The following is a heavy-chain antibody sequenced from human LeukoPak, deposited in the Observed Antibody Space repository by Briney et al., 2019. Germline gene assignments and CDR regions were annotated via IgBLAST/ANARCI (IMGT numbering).Heavy chain of an antibody. CDR3: VRDMYGASAYYFDY. Sequence: GGSLRLSCAASGFTFNTYAMSWVRQAPGKGLEWVSTFSGSGERTYYTDPVKGRFTISRDNSKYTLYLQMNCLRAEDTAIYYCVRDMYGASAYYFDYWGQGTLVTVSS. D-gene: IGHD2-8*01. CDR2: FSGSGERT. V-gene: IGHV3-23*01. J-gene: IGHJ4*02. CDR1: GFTFNTYA.